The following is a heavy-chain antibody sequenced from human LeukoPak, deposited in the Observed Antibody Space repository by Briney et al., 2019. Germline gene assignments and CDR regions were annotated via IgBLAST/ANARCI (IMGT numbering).Heavy chain of an antibody. Sequence: GASVKVSCKASGYTFTGYYMHWVRQAPGQGLEWMGWINPNSGGTNYAQKFQGRVTMTRDTSISTAYMELSRLRSDDTAVYYCARVSGPGDYYYYYMDVWGKGTTVTVSS. CDR3: ARVSGPGDYYYYYMDV. CDR1: GYTFTGYY. D-gene: IGHD3-10*01. CDR2: INPNSGGT. J-gene: IGHJ6*03. V-gene: IGHV1-2*02.